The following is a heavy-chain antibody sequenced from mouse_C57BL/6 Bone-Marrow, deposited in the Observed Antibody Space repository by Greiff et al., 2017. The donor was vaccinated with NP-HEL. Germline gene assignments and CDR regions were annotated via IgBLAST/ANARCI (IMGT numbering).Heavy chain of an antibody. D-gene: IGHD1-1*01. CDR2: IRSKSNNYAT. V-gene: IGHV10-1*01. J-gene: IGHJ2*01. CDR3: VRAGGSLFDY. CDR1: GFSFNTYA. Sequence: EVKLMESGGGLVQPKGSLKLSCAASGFSFNTYAMNWVRQAPGKGLEWVARIRSKSNNYATYYADSVKDRFTISRDDSESMLYLQMNNLKTEDTAMYYCVRAGGSLFDYWGQGTTLTVSS.